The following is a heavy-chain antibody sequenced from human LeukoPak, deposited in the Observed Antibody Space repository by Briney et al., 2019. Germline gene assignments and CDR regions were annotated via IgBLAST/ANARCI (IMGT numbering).Heavy chain of an antibody. J-gene: IGHJ4*02. D-gene: IGHD4-11*01. CDR2: IIPLFGRA. CDR1: GGTFRSYA. V-gene: IGHV1-69*01. Sequence: SVKVSCKASGGTFRSYAISWVRQAPVQGLEWMGGIIPLFGRAEYAQRFQGRVTITADESTSTAYLELSILRSEDTAVYYCASPKEDSDYYFDYWGQGTLVTVFS. CDR3: ASPKEDSDYYFDY.